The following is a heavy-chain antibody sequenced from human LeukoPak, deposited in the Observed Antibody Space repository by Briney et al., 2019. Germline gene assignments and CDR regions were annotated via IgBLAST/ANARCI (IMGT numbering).Heavy chain of an antibody. Sequence: GESLKISCKGSGYSFSSYWIAWVRQMPGKGLEWMGIIYPGDSDTRNSPSFQGQVTISADKSITTAYLQWSSLKASDTAMYYCARHFSELTGTYYFDYWGQGTLVTVSS. CDR2: IYPGDSDT. J-gene: IGHJ4*02. V-gene: IGHV5-51*01. CDR3: ARHFSELTGTYYFDY. CDR1: GYSFSSYW. D-gene: IGHD3-9*01.